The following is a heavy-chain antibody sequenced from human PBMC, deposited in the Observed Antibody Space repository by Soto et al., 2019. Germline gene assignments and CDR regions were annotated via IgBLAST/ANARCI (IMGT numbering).Heavy chain of an antibody. CDR3: ARDKSTGLFDY. D-gene: IGHD2-8*02. CDR1: GGTFSGYY. Sequence: QVQLQQWGAGLLKPSETLSLTCAVYGGTFSGYYWTWIRQRPGTGLEWIGEINHSGSTNYNPSLNSRVTISVDTSKNQCSLNLTSVTAADTAVYNCARDKSTGLFDYWGQGTLVTVSS. V-gene: IGHV4-34*01. J-gene: IGHJ4*02. CDR2: INHSGST.